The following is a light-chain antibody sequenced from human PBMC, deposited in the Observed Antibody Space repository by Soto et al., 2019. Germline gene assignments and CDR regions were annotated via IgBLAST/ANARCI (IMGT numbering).Light chain of an antibody. J-gene: IGKJ5*01. CDR3: QHRYNWPSIT. V-gene: IGKV3D-20*02. Sequence: EIVLTQSPGTLSLSPWERATLSCRASQSVSSSYLAWYQQKPGQAPRLLIYGASSRATGIPDRFSGSGSGTDFTLTISSLEPEDFAVYYCQHRYNWPSITFGQGTRLEIK. CDR1: QSVSSSY. CDR2: GAS.